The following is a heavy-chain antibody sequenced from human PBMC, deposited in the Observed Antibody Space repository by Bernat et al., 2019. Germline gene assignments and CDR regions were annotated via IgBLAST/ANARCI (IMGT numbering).Heavy chain of an antibody. Sequence: QVQLVQSGAEVKKPGASVKVPCKASGYTFTGYNMPWVRKAPGQGLEWMGWINPNSGGTNYAQKFQGRVTMTRDTSISTAYMELSRLRSDDTAVYYCARVGGIAAAGQIDYWGQGTLVTVSS. J-gene: IGHJ4*02. CDR1: GYTFTGYN. V-gene: IGHV1-2*02. D-gene: IGHD6-13*01. CDR2: INPNSGGT. CDR3: ARVGGIAAAGQIDY.